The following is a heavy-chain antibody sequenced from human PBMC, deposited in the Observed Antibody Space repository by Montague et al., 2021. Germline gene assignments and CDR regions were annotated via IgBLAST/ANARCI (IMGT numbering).Heavy chain of an antibody. Sequence: SETLSLTCSVSGDSISSYEYYWTWIRQPAGRGLEWIGRVYKRGATNTNPSLRRRLTLSVDPSKNHFSLTLTSVTAADTAVYFCAGDSPVVEPWVGEHKGAFDIWGQGTMVAVSS. CDR3: AGDSPVVEPWVGEHKGAFDI. CDR2: VYKRGAT. CDR1: GDSISSYEYY. J-gene: IGHJ3*02. V-gene: IGHV4-4*07. D-gene: IGHD3-10*01.